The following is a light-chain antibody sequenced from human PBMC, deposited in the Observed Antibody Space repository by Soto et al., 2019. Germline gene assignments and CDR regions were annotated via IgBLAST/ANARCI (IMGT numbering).Light chain of an antibody. V-gene: IGKV3-20*01. CDR3: QQYRSPPPT. CDR1: QTITNFY. CDR2: GAS. J-gene: IGKJ4*01. Sequence: EIVLTQSPGTLSLSPGERATLSCRASQTITNFYLAWYQQKLGQAPRLLIYGASNRATGIPDRFSGSGSGTDFTLTISRLEPADSAVYYCQQYRSPPPTFGGGTKVEI.